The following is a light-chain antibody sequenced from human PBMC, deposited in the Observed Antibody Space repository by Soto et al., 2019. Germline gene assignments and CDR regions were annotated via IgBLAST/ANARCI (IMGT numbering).Light chain of an antibody. CDR2: EVS. V-gene: IGLV2-8*01. J-gene: IGLJ2*01. CDR1: SSDVGGYNF. CDR3: SSYAGSNNLV. Sequence: QSALTQPPSASGSPGQSVTISCTGTSSDVGGYNFVSWYQQHPGKAPKLMIYEVSKRPSGVPDRFSGSKSVNTSALTVSGLQADDEGDYHCSSYAGSNNLVFCGGTKLTVL.